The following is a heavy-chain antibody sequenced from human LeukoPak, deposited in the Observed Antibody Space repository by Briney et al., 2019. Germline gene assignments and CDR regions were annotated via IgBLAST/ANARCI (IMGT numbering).Heavy chain of an antibody. CDR3: ARGRMSSSWKSYYYYYGMDV. CDR1: GGSFSGYY. Sequence: SETLSLTCAVYGGSFSGYYWSWIRQPPGKGLEWIGEINHSESTNYNPSLKSRVTISVDTSKNQFSLKLSSVTAADTAVYYCARGRMSSSWKSYYYYYGMDVWGQGTTVTVSS. V-gene: IGHV4-34*01. D-gene: IGHD6-13*01. CDR2: INHSEST. J-gene: IGHJ6*02.